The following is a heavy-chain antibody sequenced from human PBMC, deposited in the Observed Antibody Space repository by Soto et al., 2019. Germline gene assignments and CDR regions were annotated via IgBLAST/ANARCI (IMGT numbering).Heavy chain of an antibody. D-gene: IGHD2-15*01. Sequence: QAQLVQSGPEVKKPGASVSISCKASGYKFTSYGFIWVRQAPGHGLEWVGWISPYNGRTEYAQKSRXXXPXXRATSTSTAYMDLSRLRSDDTAVYYCARDRYGGNCCDAFDIWGQGTMVTVSS. CDR1: GYKFTSYG. CDR2: ISPYNGRT. CDR3: ARDRYGGNCCDAFDI. J-gene: IGHJ3*02. V-gene: IGHV1-18*01.